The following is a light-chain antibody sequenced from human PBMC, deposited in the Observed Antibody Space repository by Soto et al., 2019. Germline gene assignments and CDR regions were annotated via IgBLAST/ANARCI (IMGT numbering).Light chain of an antibody. Sequence: EIVMTQSPATLSVSPGERATLSCRASQSVSSNYLAWYQQKPGQAPRLLIYGASSRATGIPDRFSGSGSGTDFTLTISSLQAEDVAVYYCQQYYSTPWTFGQGTKVGI. V-gene: IGKV3D-15*01. CDR1: QSVSSN. CDR3: QQYYSTPWT. CDR2: GAS. J-gene: IGKJ1*01.